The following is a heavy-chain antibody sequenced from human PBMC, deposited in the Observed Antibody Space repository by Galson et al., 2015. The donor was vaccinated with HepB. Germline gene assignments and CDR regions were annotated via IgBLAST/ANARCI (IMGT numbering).Heavy chain of an antibody. CDR2: TYYRSKWYN. Sequence: CAISGDSVSSNSASWNWIRQSPSRGLEWLGRTYYRSKWYNDYALSVKSRISINPDTSKNQFSLQLNSVTPEDTAVYYCARGSSSLHAFDIWGQGTLVTVS. CDR3: ARGSSSLHAFDI. CDR1: GDSVSSNSAS. D-gene: IGHD6-13*01. V-gene: IGHV6-1*01. J-gene: IGHJ3*02.